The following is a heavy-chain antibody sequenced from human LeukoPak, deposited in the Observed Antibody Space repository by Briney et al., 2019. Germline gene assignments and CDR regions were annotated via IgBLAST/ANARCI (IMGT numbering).Heavy chain of an antibody. J-gene: IGHJ4*02. D-gene: IGHD1-26*01. Sequence: GGSLRLSCAASGFTFSSYAMSWVRQAPGKGLECISGFSGSGGSTYYADSVKGRFTISRDNSKNTLYLQMNSLRAEDTAVYYCARDPGVGATNGGGNDYWGQGTLVTVSS. CDR2: FSGSGGST. CDR3: ARDPGVGATNGGGNDY. CDR1: GFTFSSYA. V-gene: IGHV3-23*01.